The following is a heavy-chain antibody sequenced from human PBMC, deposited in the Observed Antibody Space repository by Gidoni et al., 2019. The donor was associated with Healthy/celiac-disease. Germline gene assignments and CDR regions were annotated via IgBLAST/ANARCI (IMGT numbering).Heavy chain of an antibody. D-gene: IGHD3-3*01. Sequence: EVQLVESGGGLVQPGGSLRLSCAASGFTFSSYWMHWVRQAPGKGLVWVSRINRDGSSTSYADSVKGRFTISRDNAKNTLYLQMNSLRAEDTAVYYCARAYYDFWSGYYIGGYFDYWGQGTLVTVSS. CDR1: GFTFSSYW. CDR2: INRDGSST. V-gene: IGHV3-74*01. J-gene: IGHJ4*02. CDR3: ARAYYDFWSGYYIGGYFDY.